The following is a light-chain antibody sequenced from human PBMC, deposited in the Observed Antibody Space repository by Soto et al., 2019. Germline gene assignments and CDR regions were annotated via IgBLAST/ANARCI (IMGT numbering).Light chain of an antibody. J-gene: IGKJ1*01. Sequence: DIQMTQSPSTLSATAGDRVTITCRASQSISSWLAWYQHKPGKAPKLLIYDASNLDSGVPSRISGSGSGTEFPLTISNLHPDDCATYYCQQYENYWTFGQGTRVEIK. CDR2: DAS. CDR1: QSISSW. V-gene: IGKV1-5*01. CDR3: QQYENYWT.